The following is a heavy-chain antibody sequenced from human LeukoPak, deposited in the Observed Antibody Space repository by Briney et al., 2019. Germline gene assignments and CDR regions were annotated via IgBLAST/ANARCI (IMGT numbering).Heavy chain of an antibody. J-gene: IGHJ3*02. D-gene: IGHD6-19*01. V-gene: IGHV4-30-2*01. CDR3: ATPYSSGWYGSAFDI. CDR1: GGCISSGGYY. Sequence: PSETLSLTCTVSGGCISSGGYYWSWIRQPPGKGLEWIGYIYHSGSTYYNPSLKSRVTISVDRSKNQFTLKLSSVTAADTAVYYCATPYSSGWYGSAFDIWGQGTMVTVSS. CDR2: IYHSGST.